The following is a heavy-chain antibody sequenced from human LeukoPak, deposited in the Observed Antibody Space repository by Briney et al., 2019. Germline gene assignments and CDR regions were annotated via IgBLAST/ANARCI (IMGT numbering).Heavy chain of an antibody. Sequence: PGGSLRLSCAASGFTFSSYSMNWVRQAPGKGLEWVSSISSSSSYIYYADSVKGRFTISRDNAKNSLYLQMNSLRAEDTAVYYCARSGIAVAPPDYWGQGTLVTVSS. J-gene: IGHJ4*02. CDR1: GFTFSSYS. V-gene: IGHV3-21*01. CDR2: ISSSSSYI. D-gene: IGHD6-19*01. CDR3: ARSGIAVAPPDY.